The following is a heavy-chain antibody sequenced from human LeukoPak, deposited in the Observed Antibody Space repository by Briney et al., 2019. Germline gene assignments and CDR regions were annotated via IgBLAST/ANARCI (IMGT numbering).Heavy chain of an antibody. CDR1: GGTLSSYA. J-gene: IGHJ6*03. V-gene: IGHV1-69*06. Sequence: SVKVSCKASGGTLSSYAISWVRQAPGQGLEWMGGIIPIFGTANYAQKFQGRVTITADKSASTAYMELSSLRSEDTAVYYCARGTVTHYYYYMDVWGKGTTVTVSS. CDR2: IIPIFGTA. D-gene: IGHD4-11*01. CDR3: ARGTVTHYYYYMDV.